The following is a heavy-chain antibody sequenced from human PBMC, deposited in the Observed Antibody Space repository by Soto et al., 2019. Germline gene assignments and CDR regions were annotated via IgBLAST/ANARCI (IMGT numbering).Heavy chain of an antibody. V-gene: IGHV4-39*01. CDR1: GGSISSSSHY. CDR2: IYYSGST. D-gene: IGHD3-22*01. CDR3: ASLSYYYESGAYYWQ. J-gene: IGHJ3*01. Sequence: QLQLQESGPGLMKPSETLSLTCTVSGGSISSSSHYWGWIRQPPGKGLEWIGSIYYSGSTYYNPSLKGRVSIAVDTSKRSFSLKLSSVAAADTAVFYCASLSYYYESGAYYWQWGQGTMVTVSA.